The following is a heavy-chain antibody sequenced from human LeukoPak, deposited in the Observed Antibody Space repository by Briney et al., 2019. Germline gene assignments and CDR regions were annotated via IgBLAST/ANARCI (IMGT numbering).Heavy chain of an antibody. CDR2: IYSSGST. CDR3: ASAYCGGDCYLDY. J-gene: IGHJ4*02. CDR1: GGSISSYY. Sequence: SETLSLTCTVSGGSISSYYWSWIRQPPGKGLEWIGYIYSSGSTNYNPSLKSRVTISVDTSKNQFSLKLSSVTAADTAVYYCASAYCGGDCYLDYWGQGTLVTVSS. D-gene: IGHD2-21*02. V-gene: IGHV4-59*01.